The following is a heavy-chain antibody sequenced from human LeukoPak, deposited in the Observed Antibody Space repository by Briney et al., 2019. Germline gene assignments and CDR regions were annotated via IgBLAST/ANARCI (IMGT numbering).Heavy chain of an antibody. J-gene: IGHJ6*03. D-gene: IGHD3-10*01. CDR2: INHSGST. CDR3: ARRRYYGSGSYRRSYYYYMDV. V-gene: IGHV4-34*01. CDR1: GGSFSGYY. Sequence: SETLSLTCAVYGGSFSGYYWSWIRQPPGKGLEWIGEINHSGSTNYNPSLKSRVTISVDTSKNQFSLKLNSVTAADTAVYYCARRRYYGSGSYRRSYYYYMDVWGKGTTVTISS.